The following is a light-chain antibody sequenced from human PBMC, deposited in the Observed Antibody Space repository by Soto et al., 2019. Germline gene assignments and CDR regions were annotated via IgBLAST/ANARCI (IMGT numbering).Light chain of an antibody. J-gene: IGKJ4*01. V-gene: IGKV3-11*01. CDR3: QQRSNWPLT. CDR2: DAS. Sequence: ETVLTQSPATLSLPPGERATLSCRASQSVSSYLAWYQQKPGQAPRLLIYDASNRATGIPARFSGSGSGTDFTLTISSLEPADFAVYYCQQRSNWPLTFGGGTKVDIK. CDR1: QSVSSY.